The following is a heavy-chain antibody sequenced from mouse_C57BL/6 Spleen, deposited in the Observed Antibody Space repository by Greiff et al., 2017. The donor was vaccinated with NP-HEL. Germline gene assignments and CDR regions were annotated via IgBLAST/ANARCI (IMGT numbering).Heavy chain of an antibody. CDR2: IYPRSGNT. D-gene: IGHD1-1*01. J-gene: IGHJ4*01. CDR1: GYTFTSYG. CDR3: AREGITTVVAGDAMDY. Sequence: VQLQQSGAELARPGASVKLSCKASGYTFTSYGISWVKQRTGQGLEWIGEIYPRSGNTYYNEKFKGKATLTADKSSSTAYMELRSLTSEVSAVYFCAREGITTVVAGDAMDYWGQGTSVTVSS. V-gene: IGHV1-81*01.